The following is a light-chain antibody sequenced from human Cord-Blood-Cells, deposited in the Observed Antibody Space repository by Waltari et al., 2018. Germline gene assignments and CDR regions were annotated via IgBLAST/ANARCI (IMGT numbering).Light chain of an antibody. Sequence: SYELTQPPSVSVSPGQTASITCSGDKLGDKYACWYQQKPGQSPVLVIYQDSKRPPGIPERFSGSNSGNTATLTISGTQAMDEADYYCQAWDSSTEFGGGTKLTVL. J-gene: IGLJ3*02. V-gene: IGLV3-1*01. CDR1: KLGDKY. CDR3: QAWDSSTE. CDR2: QDS.